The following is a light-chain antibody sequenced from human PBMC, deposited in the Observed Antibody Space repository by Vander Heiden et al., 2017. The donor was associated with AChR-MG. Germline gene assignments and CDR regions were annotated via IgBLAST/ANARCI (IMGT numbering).Light chain of an antibody. J-gene: IGLJ2*01. CDR1: KLGDKY. Sequence: SYELTQPPSLSVSPGQTARSSCSGDKLGDKYACWYQQKPGQSAVLVIDQDSKRTSGIPERFSGSNSGNTATLTISGTQATDEADYYCQAWDSSTGVFGGGTKLTVL. CDR3: QAWDSSTGV. V-gene: IGLV3-1*01. CDR2: QDS.